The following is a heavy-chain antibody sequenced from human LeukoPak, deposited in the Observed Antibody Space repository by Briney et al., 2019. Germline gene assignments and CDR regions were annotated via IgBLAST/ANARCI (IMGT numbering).Heavy chain of an antibody. D-gene: IGHD2-15*01. V-gene: IGHV4-59*12. J-gene: IGHJ4*02. CDR1: GGSISSYY. Sequence: PSETLSLTCTVSGGSISSYYWSWIRQPPGKGLEWIGYIYYSGSTNYNPSLKSRVTISVDTSKNQFSLKLSSVTAADTAVYYCARELWDIVVVVAATTFDYWGQGTLVTVSS. CDR3: ARELWDIVVVVAATTFDY. CDR2: IYYSGST.